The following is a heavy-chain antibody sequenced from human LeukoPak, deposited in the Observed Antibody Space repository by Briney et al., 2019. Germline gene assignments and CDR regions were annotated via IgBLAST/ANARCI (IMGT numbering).Heavy chain of an antibody. J-gene: IGHJ5*02. CDR1: GFTSSSYA. CDR3: ARDPRMVRGVTFNWFDP. Sequence: GGSLRLSCEPSGFTSSSYAMHWVRQAPGKGLEWVAVISYNGSNKYYAHSVKGRFTISRDNSKNTLYLQMNSLRAEDTAVYYCARDPRMVRGVTFNWFDPWGQGTLVTVSS. V-gene: IGHV3-30-3*01. D-gene: IGHD3-10*01. CDR2: ISYNGSNK.